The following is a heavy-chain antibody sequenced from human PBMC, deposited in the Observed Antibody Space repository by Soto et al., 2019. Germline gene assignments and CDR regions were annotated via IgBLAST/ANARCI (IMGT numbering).Heavy chain of an antibody. J-gene: IGHJ6*02. Sequence: EVQLVQSGGGLVQPGGSLRLSCAASGFTFRSYAMNWVRQVPGKGLEWVSALSGGGDNTYYADSVKGRFTISRDSSKNMAFLQMSSLRVEDSAVYYCATTTNWNYRHGMDVWGQGTKVIVSS. CDR3: ATTTNWNYRHGMDV. CDR1: GFTFRSYA. V-gene: IGHV3-23*04. D-gene: IGHD1-7*01. CDR2: LSGGGDNT.